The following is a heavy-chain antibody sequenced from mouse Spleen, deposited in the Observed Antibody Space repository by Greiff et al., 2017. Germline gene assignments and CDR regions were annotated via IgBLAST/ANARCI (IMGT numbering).Heavy chain of an antibody. CDR1: GYAFSSYW. D-gene: IGHD1-1*01. CDR2: IYPGDGDT. J-gene: IGHJ2*01. CDR3: ARGRLGYGSSYFDY. Sequence: QVQLQQSGAELVKPGASVKISCKASGYAFSSYWMNWVKQRPGKGLEWIGQIYPGDGDTNYNGKFKGKATLTADKSSSTAYMQLSSLTSEDSAVYFCARGRLGYGSSYFDYWGQGTTLTVSS. V-gene: IGHV1-80*01.